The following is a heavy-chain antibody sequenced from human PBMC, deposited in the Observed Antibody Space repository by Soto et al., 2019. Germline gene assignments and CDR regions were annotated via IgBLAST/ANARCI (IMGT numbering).Heavy chain of an antibody. CDR3: ARDPGISSGWYYFDY. CDR2: VKQDGSEI. V-gene: IGHV3-7*05. Sequence: EVHLVESGGGLVQSGGSLRLSCAASGFTISNHWMTGVRQAPGKGLEWVASVKQDGSEIYYGDSVKGRFTISRDNAKNSLFLQLNSLRAEDTAMYYCARDPGISSGWYYFDYWGQGTLVTVSS. J-gene: IGHJ4*02. D-gene: IGHD6-19*01. CDR1: GFTISNHW.